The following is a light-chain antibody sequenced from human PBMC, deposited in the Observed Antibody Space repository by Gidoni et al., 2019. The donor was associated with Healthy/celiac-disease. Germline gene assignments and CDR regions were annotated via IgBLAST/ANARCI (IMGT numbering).Light chain of an antibody. Sequence: DLQMTPFPSSLSASVGDRVTITCRASQGISNYLAWYQQKPGKVPKLLIYAASTLQSGVPSRFSGSGSGTDFTLTISSLQPEDVATYYCQKYNSAPRTFGQGTKVEIK. J-gene: IGKJ1*01. CDR3: QKYNSAPRT. CDR1: QGISNY. V-gene: IGKV1-27*01. CDR2: AAS.